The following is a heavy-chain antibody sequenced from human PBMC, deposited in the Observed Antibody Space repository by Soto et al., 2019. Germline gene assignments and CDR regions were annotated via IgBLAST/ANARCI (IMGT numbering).Heavy chain of an antibody. D-gene: IGHD6-19*01. CDR2: ISLNSNTV. CDR1: GFTFDDYG. V-gene: IGHV3-9*01. Sequence: EVQLVESGGGLVQPGRSLRLSCAASGFTFDDYGMHWVRQAPGKGLEWVSGISLNSNTVAYADSVKGRFTISRDNAKKSRYLQMNSLRPEDTALYYCANTPEQGIAVGAFDMWGQGTMVTVSS. CDR3: ANTPEQGIAVGAFDM. J-gene: IGHJ3*02.